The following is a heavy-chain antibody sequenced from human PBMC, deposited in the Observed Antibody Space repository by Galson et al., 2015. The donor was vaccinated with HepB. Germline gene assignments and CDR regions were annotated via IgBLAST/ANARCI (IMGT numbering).Heavy chain of an antibody. Sequence: SLRLSCAASGFTFRGYAVHWVRQAPGKGLEWVAAISFGGNTNYYADSVRGRFTISTDNSKNTLFLQMTSLSGEDTALYYCAIEPPVTSTPDAAFDVWGQGTMVTVSS. CDR2: ISFGGNTN. J-gene: IGHJ3*01. D-gene: IGHD2-15*01. V-gene: IGHV3-30*14. CDR3: AIEPPVTSTPDAAFDV. CDR1: GFTFRGYA.